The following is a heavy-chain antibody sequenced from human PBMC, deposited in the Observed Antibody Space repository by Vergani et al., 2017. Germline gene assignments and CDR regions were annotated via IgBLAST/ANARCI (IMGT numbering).Heavy chain of an antibody. J-gene: IGHJ4*02. V-gene: IGHV3-53*01. CDR3: AKDYYYGSGSHSFDY. CDR2: IYSGGST. D-gene: IGHD3-10*01. CDR1: GFTVSSNY. Sequence: EVQLVESGGGLIQPGGSLRLSCAASGFTVSSNYMSWVRQAPGKGLEWVSVIYSGGSTYYADSVKGRFTISRDNSKNTLYLQMNSLRAEDTALYYCAKDYYYGSGSHSFDYWGQGTLVTVSS.